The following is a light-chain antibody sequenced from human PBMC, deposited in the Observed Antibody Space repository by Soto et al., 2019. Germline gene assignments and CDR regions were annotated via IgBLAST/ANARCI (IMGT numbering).Light chain of an antibody. CDR3: HQRYSTPQS. V-gene: IGKV1-39*01. Sequence: DIQMTQSPSSLSASVGARVTITCRARQRISIYLYWYQQKPGTAPKLLIYAASSLQSGVPSRFSGSGSGTAFTLAISSLQPEDFATYYCHQRYSTPQSFGQGNKRDIK. CDR2: AAS. CDR1: QRISIY. J-gene: IGKJ2*01.